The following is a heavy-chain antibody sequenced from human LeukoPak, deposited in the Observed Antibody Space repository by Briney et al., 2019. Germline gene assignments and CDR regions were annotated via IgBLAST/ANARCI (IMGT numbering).Heavy chain of an antibody. Sequence: GGSLRLSCAASALTFSKYAMNWVRQAPGKGLEWVSVISRSDSGSNIYYADSVKGRFTISRDNSKNTLYLQMNSLRAEDTAVYHCAKDVRPRLQHNYYMDVWGKGTTVTVSS. D-gene: IGHD5-24*01. V-gene: IGHV3-23*01. CDR2: ISRSDSGSNI. J-gene: IGHJ6*03. CDR1: ALTFSKYA. CDR3: AKDVRPRLQHNYYMDV.